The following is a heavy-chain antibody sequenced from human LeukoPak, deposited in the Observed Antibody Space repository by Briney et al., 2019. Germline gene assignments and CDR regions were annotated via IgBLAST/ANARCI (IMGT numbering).Heavy chain of an antibody. CDR3: ARRYCSSTSCYVLDY. CDR1: GGSISSSSYY. Sequence: KPSETPSLTCTVSGGSISSSSYYWGWIRQPPGKGLEWIGSIYYSGSTYYNPSLKSRVTISVDTSKNQFSLKLSSVTAADTAVYYCARRYCSSTSCYVLDYWGQGTLVTVSS. D-gene: IGHD2-2*01. CDR2: IYYSGST. V-gene: IGHV4-39*01. J-gene: IGHJ4*02.